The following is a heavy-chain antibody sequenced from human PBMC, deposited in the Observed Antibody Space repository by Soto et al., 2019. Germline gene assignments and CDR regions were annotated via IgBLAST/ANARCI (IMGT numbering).Heavy chain of an antibody. D-gene: IGHD5-18*01. V-gene: IGHV4-34*01. CDR2: INHSGST. J-gene: IGHJ5*02. CDR1: GGSFSGYY. Sequence: QVQLQQWGAGLLKPSETLSLTCAVYGGSFSGYYWSWIRQPPGKGLEWIGEINHSGSTNYNQSLKSRVTISVDTSKSHFSLKLSSVTAADTAVYYCARGGGYSYVYRSRPVTWFDPWGKGTLVTVSS. CDR3: ARGGGYSYVYRSRPVTWFDP.